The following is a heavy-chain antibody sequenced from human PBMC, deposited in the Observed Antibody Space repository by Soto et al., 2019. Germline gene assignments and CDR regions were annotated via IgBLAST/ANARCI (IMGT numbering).Heavy chain of an antibody. D-gene: IGHD5-12*01. Sequence: EVQLLESGGGLVQPGGSLRLSCAASGFTFSSYAMSWVRQAPGKGLEWVSAISGSGGSTYYADSVKGRFTISRDNSKNTRYLQMNSLRAEDTAVYYCAKDKAVATRGESFDYWGQGTLVTVST. CDR1: GFTFSSYA. CDR3: AKDKAVATRGESFDY. J-gene: IGHJ4*02. CDR2: ISGSGGST. V-gene: IGHV3-23*01.